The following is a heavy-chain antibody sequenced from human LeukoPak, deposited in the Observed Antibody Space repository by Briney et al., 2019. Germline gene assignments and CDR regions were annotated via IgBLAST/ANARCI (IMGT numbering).Heavy chain of an antibody. Sequence: GGSLRLSCAASGFPFSRYWMSWVRQAPGKGLEWVANIKPDGSEKHYVDSVKGRFTFSRDNAKNSLYLQMNGLRAEDMAVYYCARLAAGSDYFDYWGQGTLSPSPQ. V-gene: IGHV3-7*04. CDR1: GFPFSRYW. D-gene: IGHD6-13*01. J-gene: IGHJ4*02. CDR3: ARLAAGSDYFDY. CDR2: IKPDGSEK.